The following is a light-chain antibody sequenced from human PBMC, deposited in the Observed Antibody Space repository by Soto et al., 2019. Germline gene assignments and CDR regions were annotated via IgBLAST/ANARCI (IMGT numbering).Light chain of an antibody. V-gene: IGLV1-47*01. J-gene: IGLJ3*02. CDR3: AAWDDSLSGRV. CDR2: RNN. CDR1: SSNIGVNY. Sequence: QSVLTQPPSASGTPGQRVTISCSGSSSNIGVNYVYWYQQLPGTAPKLLIYRNNQRPSGVPARFSGSKSSTSASLAISGLRSEDEADYYCAAWDDSLSGRVFGGGTKLTVL.